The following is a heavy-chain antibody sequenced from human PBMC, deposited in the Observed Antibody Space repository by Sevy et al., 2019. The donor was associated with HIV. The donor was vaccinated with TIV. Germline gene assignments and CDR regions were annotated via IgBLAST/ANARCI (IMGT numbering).Heavy chain of an antibody. D-gene: IGHD6-19*01. Sequence: GGSLRLSCAASGFTFSNAWMNWVRQAPGKGLEWVGRIKSKTDGGTKDYAAPVKGRFTISRDDSKNTLYLQMNSLKTGDTAVYYCIKVRGSGWYGGYYYYGMDVWGQGTTVTVSS. CDR1: GFTFSNAW. V-gene: IGHV3-15*07. J-gene: IGHJ6*02. CDR2: IKSKTDGGTK. CDR3: IKVRGSGWYGGYYYYGMDV.